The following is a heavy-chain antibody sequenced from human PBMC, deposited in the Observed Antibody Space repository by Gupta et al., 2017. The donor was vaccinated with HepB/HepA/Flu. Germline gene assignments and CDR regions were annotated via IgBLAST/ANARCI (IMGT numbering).Heavy chain of an antibody. J-gene: IGHJ4*02. V-gene: IGHV2-5*02. CDR3: AHTYRYCAGGNCYSRLFDY. CDR1: GFSLNTDGVG. Sequence: QITLKESGPTLVKPTQTLTLTYTFSGFSLNTDGVGVGWIRQPPGKALDWLAAIYWDNDKYYSPSLRSRLAITKDTSKNQVVLTITNMDPVDTATYYCAHTYRYCAGGNCYSRLFDYWGQGILVTVSS. D-gene: IGHD2-15*01. CDR2: IYWDNDK.